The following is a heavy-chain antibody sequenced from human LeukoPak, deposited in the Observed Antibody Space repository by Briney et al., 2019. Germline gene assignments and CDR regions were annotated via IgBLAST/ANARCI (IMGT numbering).Heavy chain of an antibody. CDR3: ARGSGYMIWYFDL. CDR2: ISSSGSTI. Sequence: GGSLRLSCAASGLTFSGYEMNWVRQAPGKGLEWVSYISSSGSTIYYADSVKGRFTISRDNAKNSLYLQMNSLRAEDTAVYYCARGSGYMIWYFDLWDRGTLVTVSS. V-gene: IGHV3-48*03. D-gene: IGHD3-22*01. J-gene: IGHJ2*01. CDR1: GLTFSGYE.